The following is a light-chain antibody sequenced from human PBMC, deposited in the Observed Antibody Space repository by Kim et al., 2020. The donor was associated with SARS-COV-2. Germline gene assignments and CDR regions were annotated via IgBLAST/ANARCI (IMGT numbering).Light chain of an antibody. J-gene: IGKJ2*01. CDR1: QGSRNG. V-gene: IGKV1-12*01. CDR3: QQANSFPYT. Sequence: ALVEDRVPSTCRAGQGSRNGVAWYQQKPGKAPKLLGDAVSSLQTGVPSRFSGSGSGTDFTLTITGLQPEDFATYYCQQANSFPYTFGQGTKLEI. CDR2: AVS.